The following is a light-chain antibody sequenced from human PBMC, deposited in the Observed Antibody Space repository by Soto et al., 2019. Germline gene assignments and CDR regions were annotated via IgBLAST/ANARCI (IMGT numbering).Light chain of an antibody. V-gene: IGKV1-39*01. CDR3: QQSHSTPWT. Sequence: DIQMTQSPSSLSASVGDRVTITCRASQTITSYLNWYQQKPGKAPKLLIYAASSLQSGVPSRFSGSGSGTDFTLTISSLQPEDFATYYCQQSHSTPWTFGQGTKVEIK. CDR1: QTITSY. CDR2: AAS. J-gene: IGKJ1*01.